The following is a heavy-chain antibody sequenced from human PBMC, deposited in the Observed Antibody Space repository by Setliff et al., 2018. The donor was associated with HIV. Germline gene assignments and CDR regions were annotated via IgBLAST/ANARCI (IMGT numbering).Heavy chain of an antibody. CDR1: GFTFSSYS. Sequence: PGGSLRRSCAASGFTFSSYSMNWVRQAPGKGLEWVSSISSSSSYIYYADAVKGRFTISRDNAKNALYLQMNSLRAEDTAVYYCLVAVEEDVWGKGTTVTVSS. CDR3: LVAVEEDV. CDR2: ISSSSSYI. J-gene: IGHJ6*04. V-gene: IGHV3-21*01. D-gene: IGHD5-12*01.